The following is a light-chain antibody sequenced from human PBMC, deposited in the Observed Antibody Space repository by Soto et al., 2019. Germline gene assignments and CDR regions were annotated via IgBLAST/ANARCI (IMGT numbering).Light chain of an antibody. CDR2: DDS. CDR3: QQFNSYPQVT. V-gene: IGKV1-13*02. J-gene: IGKJ3*01. Sequence: AIQLTQSPSSLSASVGDRVTITCRASQSISSALAWYQQKPGKAPKLLIYDDSSLEHGVPSRFSGSGAGTDFTLTISSLQPEDDATDYCQQFNSYPQVTFGPGTKVASK. CDR1: QSISSA.